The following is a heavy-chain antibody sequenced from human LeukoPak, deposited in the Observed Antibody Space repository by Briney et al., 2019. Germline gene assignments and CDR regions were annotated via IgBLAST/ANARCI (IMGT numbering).Heavy chain of an antibody. CDR2: IRSKAYGGTT. CDR3: TRGSPSYYYGMGV. J-gene: IGHJ6*02. Sequence: PGRSLRLSCTASGFTFGDYAMSWVRQAPGKGLEWVGFIRSKAYGGTTEYAASVKGRFTISRDDSKSIAYLQMNSLKTEDTAVYYCTRGSPSYYYGMGVWGQGTTVTVSS. CDR1: GFTFGDYA. V-gene: IGHV3-49*04.